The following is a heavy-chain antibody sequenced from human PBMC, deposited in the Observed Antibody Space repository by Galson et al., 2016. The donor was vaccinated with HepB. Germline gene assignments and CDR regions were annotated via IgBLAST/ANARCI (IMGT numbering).Heavy chain of an antibody. Sequence: SLRLSCAASTFTVSGHYMSWVRQAPGKGLEWISVIYSGGTTYYADSVKGRFSISRDDSKNSLYLQMNSLRIEDTAVYYCARGEYYRYFDYWGQGTLVTVSS. J-gene: IGHJ4*02. V-gene: IGHV3-66*01. CDR3: ARGEYYRYFDY. D-gene: IGHD2/OR15-2a*01. CDR2: IYSGGTT. CDR1: TFTVSGHY.